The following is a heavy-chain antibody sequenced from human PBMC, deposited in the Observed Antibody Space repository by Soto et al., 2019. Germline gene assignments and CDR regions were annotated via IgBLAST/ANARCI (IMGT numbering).Heavy chain of an antibody. CDR2: INHSGST. CDR1: GGSFSGYY. V-gene: IGHV4-34*01. Sequence: SETLSLTCAVYGGSFSGYYWSWIRQPPGKGLEWIGEINHSGSTNYNPSLKSRVTISVDTSKNPFSLKLSSVTAADTAVYYCARVSFFGVVIDYYGMDVWGQGTTVTVSS. J-gene: IGHJ6*02. CDR3: ARVSFFGVVIDYYGMDV. D-gene: IGHD3-3*01.